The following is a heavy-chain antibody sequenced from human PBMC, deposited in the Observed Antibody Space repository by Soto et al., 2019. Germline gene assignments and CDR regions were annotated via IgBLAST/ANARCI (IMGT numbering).Heavy chain of an antibody. V-gene: IGHV3-53*01. Sequence: HPGGSLRLSCAASGVSVSYNCMTWVRQAPGKGLEWVSVIFVGCSAYYADSVSGRFTISRDDSKNTVYLQMNSLRAEDTAVYYCARDPRPSDYYSYSGMDVWGQGTTVTVSS. CDR3: ARDPRPSDYYSYSGMDV. CDR2: IFVGCSA. D-gene: IGHD6-6*01. J-gene: IGHJ6*02. CDR1: GVSVSYNC.